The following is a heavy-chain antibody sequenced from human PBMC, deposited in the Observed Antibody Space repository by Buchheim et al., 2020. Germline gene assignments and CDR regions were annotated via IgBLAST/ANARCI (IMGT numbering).Heavy chain of an antibody. CDR1: GFTFSSYW. Sequence: EVQLVESGGGLVQPGGSLRLSCAASGFTFSSYWMSWVRQAPGKGLEWVANIKQDGSEKYYVDSVKGRFTISRDNAKNLLYLQMNSLRAEDTAVYYCARDTLGYCTNGVCRPGDYWGQGTL. D-gene: IGHD2-8*01. CDR2: IKQDGSEK. J-gene: IGHJ4*02. CDR3: ARDTLGYCTNGVCRPGDY. V-gene: IGHV3-7*01.